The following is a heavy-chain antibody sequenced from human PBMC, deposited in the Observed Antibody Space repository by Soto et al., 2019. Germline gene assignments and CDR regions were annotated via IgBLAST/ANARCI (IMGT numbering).Heavy chain of an antibody. V-gene: IGHV3-30-3*02. J-gene: IGHJ4*02. D-gene: IGHD3-22*01. CDR1: GFTFSNHI. CDR3: VRGDGDYYDGNGYLGRH. Sequence: GGSLRLCCAVSGFTFSNHIMHWVRQAPGKGLEWVALISSDGSNRYYADSVQGRLTISRDNAKNTLYLQMNSLRVEDTAVYYCVRGDGDYYDGNGYLGRHWGQGTLVTVSS. CDR2: ISSDGSNR.